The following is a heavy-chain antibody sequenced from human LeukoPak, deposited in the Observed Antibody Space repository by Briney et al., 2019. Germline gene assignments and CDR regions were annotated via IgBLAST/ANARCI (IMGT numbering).Heavy chain of an antibody. CDR1: GGTFSSYA. J-gene: IGHJ3*02. CDR2: IIPIFGTA. CDR3: AREDSGRGAFDI. Sequence: SVTVSCKASGGTFSSYAISWVRQAPGQGLEWMGGIIPIFGTANYAQKFQGRVTITADKSTSTAYMELSSLRSEDTAVYYCAREDSGRGAFDIWGQGTMVTVSS. D-gene: IGHD3-10*01. V-gene: IGHV1-69*06.